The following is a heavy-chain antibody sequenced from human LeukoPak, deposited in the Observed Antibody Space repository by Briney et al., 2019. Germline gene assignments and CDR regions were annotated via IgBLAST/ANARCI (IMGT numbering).Heavy chain of an antibody. CDR1: GLTFSSHW. J-gene: IGHJ3*02. CDR2: ISWNSGSI. Sequence: GGSLRLSCAASGLTFSSHWMHWVRQAPGKGLEWVSGISWNSGSIGYADSVKGRFTISRDNAKNSLYLQMNSLRAEDTALYYCAKDIVPGSYYPGAFDIWGQGTMVTVSS. D-gene: IGHD1-26*01. CDR3: AKDIVPGSYYPGAFDI. V-gene: IGHV3-9*01.